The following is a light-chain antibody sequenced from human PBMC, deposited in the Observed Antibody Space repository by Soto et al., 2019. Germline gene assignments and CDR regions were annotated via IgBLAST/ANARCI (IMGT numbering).Light chain of an antibody. CDR3: QQYGSSLT. Sequence: EIVLTQSPATLSLSPGERATLSFRASQSVSSYLACYQQKPGQAPRLLIYGASSRATGIPDRLSGSGSGTDFTLTISRLEPEDFAVYYCQQYGSSLTFGGGTKVDI. V-gene: IGKV3-20*01. CDR1: QSVSSY. J-gene: IGKJ4*01. CDR2: GAS.